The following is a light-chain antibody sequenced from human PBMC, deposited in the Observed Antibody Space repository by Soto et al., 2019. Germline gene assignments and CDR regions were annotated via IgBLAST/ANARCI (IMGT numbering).Light chain of an antibody. CDR3: SSYTITGTYV. Sequence: QSVLTQPASVSGSPGQSITISCTGTSSDVGGYNSVSWYQQHPGKAPKLMIYEVTYRPSGVSNRFSGSKSGNTASLTISGLQAEDEADYYCSSYTITGTYVFGTGTKLTVL. CDR2: EVT. J-gene: IGLJ1*01. CDR1: SSDVGGYNS. V-gene: IGLV2-14*01.